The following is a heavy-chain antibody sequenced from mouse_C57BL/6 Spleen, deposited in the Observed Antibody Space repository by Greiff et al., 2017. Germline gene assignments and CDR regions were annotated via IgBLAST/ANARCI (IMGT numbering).Heavy chain of an antibody. D-gene: IGHD1-1*01. J-gene: IGHJ1*03. CDR2: ILPGSGST. V-gene: IGHV1-9*01. Sequence: QVQLKQSGAELMKPGASVKLSCKATGYTFTGYWIEWVKQRPGHGLEWIGEILPGSGSTNYNEKFKGKATFTADTSSNTAYMQLSSLTTEDSAIYYCARQDYYYGSSYWYFDVWGTGTTVTVSS. CDR3: ARQDYYYGSSYWYFDV. CDR1: GYTFTGYW.